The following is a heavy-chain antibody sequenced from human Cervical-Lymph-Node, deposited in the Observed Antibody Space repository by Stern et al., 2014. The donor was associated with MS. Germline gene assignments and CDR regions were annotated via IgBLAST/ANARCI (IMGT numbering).Heavy chain of an antibody. CDR1: GFTFSDYY. D-gene: IGHD2-2*01. J-gene: IGHJ5*02. Sequence: VQRMVSRGGLVEPGGSLRLSCAVSGFTFSDYYMNWIRQAPGKGLAWVSFICNSGSSKCYADSVKGRFTISRDNGKNSLYLQMNSLRAEDTAVYYCARGSRGSCSSTSCYDDPWGQGTLVTVSS. CDR2: ICNSGSSK. V-gene: IGHV3-11*01. CDR3: ARGSRGSCSSTSCYDDP.